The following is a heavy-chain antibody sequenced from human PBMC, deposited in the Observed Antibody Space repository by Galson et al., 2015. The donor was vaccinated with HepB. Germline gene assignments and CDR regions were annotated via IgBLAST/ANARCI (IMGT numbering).Heavy chain of an antibody. CDR1: GFTFTSSA. V-gene: IGHV1-58*02. CDR3: AADRQPRVTAAGKSNYYGMDV. Sequence: SVKVSCKASGFTFTSSAMQWVRQARGQRLEWIGWIVVGSGNTNYAQKFQERVTITRDMSTSTAYMELSSLRSEDTAVYYCAADRQPRVTAAGKSNYYGMDVWGQGTTVTVSS. J-gene: IGHJ6*02. CDR2: IVVGSGNT. D-gene: IGHD6-13*01.